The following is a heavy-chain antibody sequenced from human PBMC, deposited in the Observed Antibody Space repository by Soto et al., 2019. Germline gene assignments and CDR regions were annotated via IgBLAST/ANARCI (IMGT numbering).Heavy chain of an antibody. CDR1: GDSYTSYV. J-gene: IGHJ1*01. V-gene: IGHV1-18*01. CDR3: AREYGYDSGDVFRCQP. CDR2: ISAYHCNT. Sequence: ASVKLSRKASGDSYTSYVIRWVRQAPGQGLEWMGWISAYHCNTNYAQKLQGRVTMTTDTSTGTAYMELRSLRSDDPAVYYGAREYGYDSGDVFRCQPWGRGTMFTVSS. D-gene: IGHD5-12*01.